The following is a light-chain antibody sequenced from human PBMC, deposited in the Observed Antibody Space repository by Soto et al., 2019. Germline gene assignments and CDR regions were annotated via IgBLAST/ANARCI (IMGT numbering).Light chain of an antibody. V-gene: IGKV3D-20*01. CDR3: QQYDNSAPLS. Sequence: EIVLTQSPATLSLSPGARATLSCGASQSVRSSYVAWYQQKAGLAPRLLIYDGSSRASGIPDRFSGSGSGTDFTLTIGRLEPEDFALYYCQQYDNSAPLSFGGGTKVEMK. CDR2: DGS. J-gene: IGKJ4*01. CDR1: QSVRSSY.